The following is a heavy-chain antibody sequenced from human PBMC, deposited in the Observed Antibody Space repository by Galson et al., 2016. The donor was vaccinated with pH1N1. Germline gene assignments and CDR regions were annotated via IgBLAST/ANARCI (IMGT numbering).Heavy chain of an antibody. Sequence: SLRLSCAASGFTFSRYGMHRVRQAPGKGLEWVALISYDGSNEYYADSVKGRFTISRDNSKNTLYLQMNSLRTEDTAVYYCAKATTMLRGGNPVDYWGQGTLVTVSS. CDR3: AKATTMLRGGNPVDY. D-gene: IGHD3-10*01. J-gene: IGHJ4*02. CDR1: GFTFSRYG. CDR2: ISYDGSNE. V-gene: IGHV3-30*18.